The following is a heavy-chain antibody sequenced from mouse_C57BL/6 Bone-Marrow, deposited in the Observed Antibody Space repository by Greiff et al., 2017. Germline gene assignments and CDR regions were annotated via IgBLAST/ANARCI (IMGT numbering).Heavy chain of an antibody. CDR2: IYPRSGNT. CDR3: AREDYGSSPWFAY. CDR1: GYTFTSYG. Sequence: QVQLQQPGAELARPGASVKLSCKASGYTFTSYGISWVKQRTGQGLEWIGEIYPRSGNTYYNEKFKGKATLTADKSSSTAYMELRSLTSEDSAVYFCAREDYGSSPWFAYWGQGTLVTVSA. V-gene: IGHV1-81*01. D-gene: IGHD1-1*01. J-gene: IGHJ3*01.